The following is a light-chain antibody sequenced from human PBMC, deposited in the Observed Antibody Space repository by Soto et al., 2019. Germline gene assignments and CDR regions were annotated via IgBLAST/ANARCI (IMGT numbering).Light chain of an antibody. CDR1: QSVNSNY. J-gene: IGKJ5*01. CDR2: GIS. Sequence: EMVMTQSPAILSVSPGESATLSCRASQSVNSNYLAWYQQLPGQPPRLLIYGISTRATGIPARFSGSGSGTDFTLTISRLEPEDFAVYYCQQYDNSPITFGQGTRLEIK. CDR3: QQYDNSPIT. V-gene: IGKV3-20*01.